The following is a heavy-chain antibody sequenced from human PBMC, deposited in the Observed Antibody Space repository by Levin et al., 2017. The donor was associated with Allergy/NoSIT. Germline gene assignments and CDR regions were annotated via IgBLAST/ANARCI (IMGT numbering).Heavy chain of an antibody. D-gene: IGHD3-10*01. Sequence: PSETLSLTCTVSGGSISSYYWSWVRQPPGKGLEWIGYIYYSGSTNYNPSLKSRVTMSLDTSKNQFSLKLTSVTAADTAVYYCARLYYYGSGSDFDYWGQGTLVTVSS. J-gene: IGHJ4*02. CDR1: GGSISSYY. CDR2: IYYSGST. V-gene: IGHV4-59*01. CDR3: ARLYYYGSGSDFDY.